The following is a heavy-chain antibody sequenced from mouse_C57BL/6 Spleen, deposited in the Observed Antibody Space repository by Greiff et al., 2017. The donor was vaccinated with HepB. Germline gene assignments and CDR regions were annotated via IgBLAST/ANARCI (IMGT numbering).Heavy chain of an antibody. CDR2: IWSDGST. D-gene: IGHD3-2*02. J-gene: IGHJ4*01. CDR1: GFSLTSYG. CDR3: ARHFPAQAYYAMVY. V-gene: IGHV2-6-1*01. Sequence: QVQLQQSGPGLVAPSQSLSITCTVSGFSLTSYGVHWVRQPPGKGLEWLVVIWSDGSTTYNSALKSRLSISKDNSKSQVFLKMNSRQPDDTARYYCARHFPAQAYYAMVYWGQGASVTVSS.